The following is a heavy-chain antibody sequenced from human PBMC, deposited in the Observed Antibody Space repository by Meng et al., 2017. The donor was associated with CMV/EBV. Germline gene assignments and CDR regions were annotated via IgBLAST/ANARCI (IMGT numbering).Heavy chain of an antibody. Sequence: QVQLVQSGSEAKKPXXSXKVXCKTSGYTFVGHYIHWVRQAPGQGLEWMGRINPKSAGTDYVEKFQGRVTMTRDTSNSIVYMELSRLTADDTAVYYCTRTWIDSFTPDFDYWGQGSLVTVSS. D-gene: IGHD2-2*03. CDR2: INPKSAGT. V-gene: IGHV1-2*06. CDR1: GYTFVGHY. CDR3: TRTWIDSFTPDFDY. J-gene: IGHJ4*02.